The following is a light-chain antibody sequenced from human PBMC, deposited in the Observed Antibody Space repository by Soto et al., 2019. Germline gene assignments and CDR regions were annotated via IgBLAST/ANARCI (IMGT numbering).Light chain of an antibody. CDR2: ATS. J-gene: IGKJ2*01. V-gene: IGKV3-20*01. CDR1: QSVSSSY. CDR3: QQYGSSSFT. Sequence: EIVLTQSPGTLSLSSGERATLSCRASQSVSSSYLAWYQQKPGQAPRLLVYATSSMATGIPDRFSGSGSGTDFPLTISRLEPEDFAVYYCQQYGSSSFTFGQGNKLEIK.